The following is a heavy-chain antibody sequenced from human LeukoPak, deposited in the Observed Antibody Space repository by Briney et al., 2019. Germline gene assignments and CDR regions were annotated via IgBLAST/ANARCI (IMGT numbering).Heavy chain of an antibody. CDR2: IRSKAYGGTT. Sequence: GGSLRLSCTASGFTFGDYAMSWVRQAPGKGLEWVGFIRSKAYGGTTEYAASVKGRFTISRDESKSIAYLQMNSLKTEDTAVCYCTRALGYCSSTSCYYLGYWGQGTLVTVSS. J-gene: IGHJ4*02. CDR3: TRALGYCSSTSCYYLGY. D-gene: IGHD2-2*01. CDR1: GFTFGDYA. V-gene: IGHV3-49*04.